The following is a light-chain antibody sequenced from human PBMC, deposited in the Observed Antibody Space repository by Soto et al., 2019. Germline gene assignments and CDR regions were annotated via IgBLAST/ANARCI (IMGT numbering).Light chain of an antibody. CDR1: QSVSSSY. V-gene: IGKV3-20*01. CDR2: GAS. J-gene: IGKJ2*01. CDR3: QQYDSSPPYT. Sequence: EIVLTQSPGTLSLSPGERATLSCRASQSVSSSYLAWYQQKPGQAPRLLIYGASSRATGIPDRFSGSGSGTDFTLTISRLEPEDFAVYYCQQYDSSPPYTFGQGTILEIK.